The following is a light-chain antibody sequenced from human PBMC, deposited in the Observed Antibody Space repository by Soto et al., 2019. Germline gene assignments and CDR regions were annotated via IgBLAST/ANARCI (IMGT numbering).Light chain of an antibody. CDR2: KAS. J-gene: IGKJ5*01. V-gene: IGKV1-5*03. CDR3: QQRKSYPIT. Sequence: DIQMTQSPSTLSTSVGDRVTITCRASQSISSWLAWYQQKPGKAPKLLIYKASSLESGVPSRFSGSGSGTEFTLPISSLQPEDFATYYCQQRKSYPITFGQGTRLEIK. CDR1: QSISSW.